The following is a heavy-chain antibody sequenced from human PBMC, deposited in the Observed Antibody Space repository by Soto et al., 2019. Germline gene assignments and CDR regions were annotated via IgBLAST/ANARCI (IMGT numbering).Heavy chain of an antibody. J-gene: IGHJ4*02. Sequence: ASVKVSCKASGDTFTTYDINWVRQATGHGLEWMGWINPNSGNIGYAQRFQGRVTMTRDTAIRTAYMEVSSLRSDDTAVYYCARGRASGSYYLLDYWGQGTLVTVSS. CDR1: GDTFTTYD. CDR3: ARGRASGSYYLLDY. D-gene: IGHD3-10*01. CDR2: INPNSGNI. V-gene: IGHV1-8*01.